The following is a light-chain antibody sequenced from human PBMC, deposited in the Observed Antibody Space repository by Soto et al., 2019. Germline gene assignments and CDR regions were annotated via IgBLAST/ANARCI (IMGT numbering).Light chain of an antibody. CDR1: SSDIGGYDY. J-gene: IGLJ1*01. CDR3: SSYTGSSTLYG. CDR2: EVS. V-gene: IGLV2-14*01. Sequence: QSALTQPASVSGSPGQSITISCTGTSSDIGGYDYVSWYQQHPGKVPKLMIFEVSNRPSGVSYRFSGSKSGNTASLTISGLQAEDEADYYCSSYTGSSTLYGFATGTKLTVL.